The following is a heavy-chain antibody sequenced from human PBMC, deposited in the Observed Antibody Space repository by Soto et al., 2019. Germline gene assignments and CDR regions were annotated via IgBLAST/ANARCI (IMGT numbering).Heavy chain of an antibody. CDR3: ARGGDYYFDS. CDR2: IDLSGST. D-gene: IGHD3-16*01. CDR1: GVSISSGGFS. Sequence: QLQLQESGSGLVKASQTLSLTCAVSGVSISSGGFSWSWIRQPPGKGLEWIGYIDLSGSTYYNPSLKSRVKISLDRSKNQFSLRLTSVTAADTAVYYCARGGDYYFDSWGQGTLVTVSS. J-gene: IGHJ4*02. V-gene: IGHV4-30-2*01.